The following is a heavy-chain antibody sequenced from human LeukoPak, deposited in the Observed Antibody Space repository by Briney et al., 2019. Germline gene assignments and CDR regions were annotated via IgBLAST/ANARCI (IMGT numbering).Heavy chain of an antibody. Sequence: ASVKVSCKASGGTFSSYAISWVRQAPGQGLEWMGGIIPIFGTANYAQKFQGRVTITADESTSTAYMELSSLRSEDTAVYYCARALLPGRRVDYWGQGTLVTVSS. CDR3: ARALLPGRRVDY. CDR2: IIPIFGTA. D-gene: IGHD3-22*01. CDR1: GGTFSSYA. J-gene: IGHJ4*02. V-gene: IGHV1-69*01.